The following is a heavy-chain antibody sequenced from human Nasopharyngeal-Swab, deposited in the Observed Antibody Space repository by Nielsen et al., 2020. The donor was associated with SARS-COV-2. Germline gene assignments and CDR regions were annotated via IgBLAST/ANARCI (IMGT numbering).Heavy chain of an antibody. Sequence: SQTLSLTCAVSGGSFSANYWGWIRQPPGKGLEWIGEINHSGSTNYNPSLKSRVTISVDTSKSQFSLKLTSVTAADTSVYYCARGLSGVVPAPILGLGPYYYFYYIDVWGKGTTVTVSS. J-gene: IGHJ6*03. V-gene: IGHV4-34*01. CDR1: GGSFSANY. CDR2: INHSGST. D-gene: IGHD2-2*01. CDR3: ARGLSGVVPAPILGLGPYYYFYYIDV.